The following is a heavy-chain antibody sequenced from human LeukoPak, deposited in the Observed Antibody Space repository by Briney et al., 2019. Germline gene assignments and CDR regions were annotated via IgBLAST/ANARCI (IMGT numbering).Heavy chain of an antibody. CDR3: ARINSGSYLTPDY. V-gene: IGHV4-30-2*03. CDR2: IYYSGST. J-gene: IGHJ4*02. D-gene: IGHD1-26*01. Sequence: SETLSLTCAVSGGSISSGGYSWSWIRQPPGKGLEWIGSIYYSGSTYYNPSLKSRVTISVDTSKNQFSLKLSSVTAADTAVYYCARINSGSYLTPDYWGQGTLVTVST. CDR1: GGSISSGGYS.